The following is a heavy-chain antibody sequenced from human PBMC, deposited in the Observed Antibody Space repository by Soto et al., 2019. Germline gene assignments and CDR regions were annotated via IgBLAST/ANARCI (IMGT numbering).Heavy chain of an antibody. CDR3: ARRLYYDSSGFAGGGTDV. V-gene: IGHV4-39*01. CDR1: GGSISSSSYY. J-gene: IGHJ6*02. D-gene: IGHD3-22*01. CDR2: IYYSGST. Sequence: TLSLTCTVSGGSISSSSYYWGWIRQPPGKGLEWIGSIYYSGSTYYNPSLKSRVTISVDTSKNQFSLKLSSVTAADTAVYYCARRLYYDSSGFAGGGTDVWGQGPTVTV.